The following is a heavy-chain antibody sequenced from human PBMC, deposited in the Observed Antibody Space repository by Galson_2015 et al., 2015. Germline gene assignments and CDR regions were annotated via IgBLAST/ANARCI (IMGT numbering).Heavy chain of an antibody. CDR3: VKDRKIVGATDGFDI. J-gene: IGHJ3*02. Sequence: SLRLSCAASGFTFDDYAMHWVWQAPGKGLEWVSGISWNSGSIAYGDSVKGRLTISRDNAKNSLYLQMNSLRAEDTALYYCVKDRKIVGATDGFDIWGQGTMVTVSS. V-gene: IGHV3-9*01. CDR1: GFTFDDYA. CDR2: ISWNSGSI. D-gene: IGHD1-26*01.